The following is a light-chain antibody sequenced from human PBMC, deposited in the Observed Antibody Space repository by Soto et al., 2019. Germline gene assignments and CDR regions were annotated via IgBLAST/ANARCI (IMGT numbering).Light chain of an antibody. CDR2: STS. CDR1: QRFGSSN. V-gene: IGKV3-20*01. J-gene: IGKJ1*01. CDR3: QQYGNSPWT. Sequence: ESVLTQSPGTLSLSPGERGTLSCRASQRFGSSNLAWYQQKPGQAPRLLIYSTSSRATGIPDRFSGSGSGTDFTLTISRLEPEDFAVYYCQQYGNSPWTFGQGAKV.